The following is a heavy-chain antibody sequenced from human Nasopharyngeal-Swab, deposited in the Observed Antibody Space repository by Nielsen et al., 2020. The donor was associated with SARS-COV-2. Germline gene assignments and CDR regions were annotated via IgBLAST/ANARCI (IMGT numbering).Heavy chain of an antibody. Sequence: SQTLSLTCAISGDSVSSNGAAWNWIRQSPSRGLEWLGRTYYRSKWYNDYAVSVKSRITINPDTSKNQFSLQLNSVTPEDTAVYYCAREGPGYDYYDSSGYQSTSDAFDIWGQGTMVTVSS. CDR1: GDSVSSNGAA. CDR2: TYYRSKWYN. CDR3: AREGPGYDYYDSSGYQSTSDAFDI. D-gene: IGHD3-22*01. J-gene: IGHJ3*02. V-gene: IGHV6-1*01.